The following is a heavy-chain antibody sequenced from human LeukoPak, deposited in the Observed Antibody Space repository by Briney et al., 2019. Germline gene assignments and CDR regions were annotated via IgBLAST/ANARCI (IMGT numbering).Heavy chain of an antibody. Sequence: ASVKVSCKASGYTFTSYYMHWVRQAPGQGLEWMGIINPSGGSTSYAQKFQGRVTMTRDTSTSTVYMELSSLRSEDTAVYYCARDRQQLVRGDHFDYWGQGTPVTVSS. CDR2: INPSGGST. D-gene: IGHD6-13*01. CDR3: ARDRQQLVRGDHFDY. V-gene: IGHV1-46*01. J-gene: IGHJ4*02. CDR1: GYTFTSYY.